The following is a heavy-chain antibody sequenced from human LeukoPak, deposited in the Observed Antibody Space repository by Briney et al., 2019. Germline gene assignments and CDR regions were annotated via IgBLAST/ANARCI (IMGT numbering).Heavy chain of an antibody. CDR3: ARDRCSSTSCFIDY. Sequence: PGGSVTLFCAASRFTFSNYWMSWVGQAPGKGLEWVANIKQDGSEKYYVDSVTAHFTISRDNAKNSLYLQMNSRRAEDRAVYYCARDRCSSTSCFIDYWGQGALVTVSS. CDR2: IKQDGSEK. J-gene: IGHJ4*02. D-gene: IGHD2-2*01. CDR1: RFTFSNYW. V-gene: IGHV3-7*04.